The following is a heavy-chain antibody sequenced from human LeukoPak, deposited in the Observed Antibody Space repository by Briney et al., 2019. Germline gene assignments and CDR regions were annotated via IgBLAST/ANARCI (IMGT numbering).Heavy chain of an antibody. CDR2: ISSSSSYI. CDR3: ARDFFHSDISRPFDY. V-gene: IGHV3-21*01. CDR1: GFTFSSYS. D-gene: IGHD3-3*02. J-gene: IGHJ4*02. Sequence: GGSLRLSCAASGFTFSSYSINWVRQAPGKGLEWVSSISSSSSYIYYADSVKGRFTISRDNAKDSLYLQMNSLRAEDSAVYYCARDFFHSDISRPFDYWGQGTLVTVSS.